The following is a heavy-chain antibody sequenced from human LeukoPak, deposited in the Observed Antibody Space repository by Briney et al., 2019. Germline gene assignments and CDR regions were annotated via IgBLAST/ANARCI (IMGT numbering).Heavy chain of an antibody. CDR2: IYYSGST. CDR3: VRHLSAGRPAFDI. V-gene: IGHV4-39*07. J-gene: IGHJ3*02. CDR1: GGSISSSSYY. Sequence: SETLSLTCTVSGGSISSSSYYRGWIRQPPGKGLEWIGSIYYSGSTYYNPSLKSRVTISVDTSNNKFSLKLTSLTAADTAVYYCVRHLSAGRPAFDIWGQGTMVTVSS. D-gene: IGHD2-15*01.